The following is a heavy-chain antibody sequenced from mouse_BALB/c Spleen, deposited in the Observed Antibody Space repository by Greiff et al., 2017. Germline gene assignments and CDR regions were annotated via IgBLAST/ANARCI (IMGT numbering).Heavy chain of an antibody. CDR2: IWSGGST. CDR3: LPWDGGDYYAMDD. CDR1: GFSLTSYG. V-gene: IGHV2-2*02. J-gene: IGHJ4*01. Sequence: QVQLQQSGPGLVQPSQSLSITCTASGFSLTSYGVHWVRQSPGKGLEWLGVIWSGGSTDYNAAFISRLSISKDNSKSQVFFKMNSLQANDTAIYYCLPWDGGDYYAMDDWGQGTSVTVSS. D-gene: IGHD4-1*01.